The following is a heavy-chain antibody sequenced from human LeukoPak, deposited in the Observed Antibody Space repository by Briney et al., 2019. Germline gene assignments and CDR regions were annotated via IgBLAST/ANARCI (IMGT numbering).Heavy chain of an antibody. D-gene: IGHD3-3*01. V-gene: IGHV1-46*03. CDR2: INPSGGST. Sequence: ASVKVSCKASGYTFTSYYMHWVRQAPGQGLEWMGIINPSGGSTSYAQKFQGRVTMTRDTSTSTVYMELGSLRSEDTAVYYCARDGSVENLEWPDFDYWGQGTLVTVSS. J-gene: IGHJ4*02. CDR3: ARDGSVENLEWPDFDY. CDR1: GYTFTSYY.